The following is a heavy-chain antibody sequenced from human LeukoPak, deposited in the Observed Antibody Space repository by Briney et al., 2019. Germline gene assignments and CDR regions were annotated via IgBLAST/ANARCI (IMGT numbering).Heavy chain of an antibody. Sequence: GGSLRLSCAASGFTFSDYYMSWIRQAPGKGLEWVSYISSSGSTIYYADSVKGRSTISRDNAKNSLYLQMNSLRAEDTAVYYCARDTIGQQWLVPYWGQGTLVTVSS. J-gene: IGHJ4*02. D-gene: IGHD6-19*01. CDR2: ISSSGSTI. CDR1: GFTFSDYY. V-gene: IGHV3-11*04. CDR3: ARDTIGQQWLVPY.